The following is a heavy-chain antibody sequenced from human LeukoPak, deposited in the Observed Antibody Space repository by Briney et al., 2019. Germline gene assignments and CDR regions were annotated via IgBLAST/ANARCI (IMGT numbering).Heavy chain of an antibody. Sequence: GASVKVSCKASGGTFSSYAISWVRQAPGQGLEWMGWISAYNGNTNYAQKLQGRVTMTTDTSTSTAYMELRSLRSDDTAVYYCARSDSNSLIYYYGMDVWGQGTTVTVSS. J-gene: IGHJ6*02. CDR1: GGTFSSYA. D-gene: IGHD2-15*01. CDR3: ARSDSNSLIYYYGMDV. CDR2: ISAYNGNT. V-gene: IGHV1-18*01.